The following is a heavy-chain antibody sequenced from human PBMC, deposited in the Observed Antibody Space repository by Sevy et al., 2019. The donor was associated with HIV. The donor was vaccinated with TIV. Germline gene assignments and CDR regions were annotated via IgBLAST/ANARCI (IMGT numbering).Heavy chain of an antibody. J-gene: IGHJ6*02. CDR3: ARSEGGWFSV. Sequence: SETLSLTCAVSGGSISSGGYSWSWIWQPPGKGLEWIGYIYHSGSTYYNPSLKSRVTISVDRSKNQFSLKLSSVTAADTAVYYCARSEGGWFSVWGQGTTVTVSS. D-gene: IGHD6-19*01. CDR2: IYHSGST. V-gene: IGHV4-30-2*01. CDR1: GGSISSGGYS.